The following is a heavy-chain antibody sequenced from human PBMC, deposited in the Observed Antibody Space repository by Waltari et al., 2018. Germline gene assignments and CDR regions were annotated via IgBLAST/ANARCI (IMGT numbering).Heavy chain of an antibody. Sequence: QVQLQQWGAGLLKPSETLSLTCAVYGGSFSGSYWSWIRPPPGKGLEWIGELNHSGSTNYNPSLKSRVTISVDTSKNQFSLKLSSVTAADSAVYYCAIDGRYSYGYRGRAFDIWGQGTMVTVSS. CDR2: LNHSGST. CDR3: AIDGRYSYGYRGRAFDI. J-gene: IGHJ3*02. CDR1: GGSFSGSY. V-gene: IGHV4-34*01. D-gene: IGHD5-18*01.